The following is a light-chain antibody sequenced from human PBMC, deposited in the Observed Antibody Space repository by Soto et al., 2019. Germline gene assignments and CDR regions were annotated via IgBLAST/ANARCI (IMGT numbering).Light chain of an antibody. J-gene: IGLJ3*02. CDR2: RNN. V-gene: IGLV1-47*01. CDR1: SSNIGSNY. Sequence: QSVLTQPPSASGTPGQRVTISCSGSSSNIGSNYVYWYQQLPGTAPKLLIYRNNQRPSGVPDRFSGSKSGNSASLAISGLRSEDEADYYCAAWDDSLSGLNWVFGGGTKLTVL. CDR3: AAWDDSLSGLNWV.